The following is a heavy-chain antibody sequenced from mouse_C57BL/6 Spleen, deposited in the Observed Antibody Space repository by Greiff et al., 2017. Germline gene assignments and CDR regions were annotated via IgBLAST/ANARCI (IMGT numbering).Heavy chain of an antibody. V-gene: IGHV3-6*01. J-gene: IGHJ4*01. D-gene: IGHD3-2*02. CDR1: GYSITSGYY. Sequence: EVQRVESGPGLVKPSQSLSLTCSVTGYSITSGYYWNWIRQFPGNKLEWMGYISYDGSNNYNPSLKNRISITRDTSKNQFFLKLNSVTTEDTATYYCAKTAQALAMDYWGQGTSVTVSS. CDR3: AKTAQALAMDY. CDR2: ISYDGSN.